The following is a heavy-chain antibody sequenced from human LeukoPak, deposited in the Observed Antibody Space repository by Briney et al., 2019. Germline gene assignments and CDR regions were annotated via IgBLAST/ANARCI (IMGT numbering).Heavy chain of an antibody. J-gene: IGHJ4*02. CDR2: MYSSGGT. CDR1: GGSLSTYSY. D-gene: IGHD6-13*01. Sequence: PSETLSLTCAVSGGSLSTYSYWSWIRQPPGKGLEWIGLMYSSGGTNYNPSLKSRVTISIDTSKNQFSLKLSSVTAADTAVYYCARDSYSYIYWGQGTLVTVSS. CDR3: ARDSYSYIY. V-gene: IGHV4-59*01.